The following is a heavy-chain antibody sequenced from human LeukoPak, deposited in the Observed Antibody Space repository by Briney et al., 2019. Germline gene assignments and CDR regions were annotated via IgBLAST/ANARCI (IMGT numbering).Heavy chain of an antibody. CDR3: ARGHRYMNSRALGY. Sequence: ASVKDSCKASGYTFTSYDINWVRQATGQGLEWMGWMNPNSGNTGYAQKFQGRVTMTRNTSISTAYMELSSLRSEDTAVYYCARGHRYMNSRALGYWGQGTLVTVSS. CDR1: GYTFTSYD. CDR2: MNPNSGNT. V-gene: IGHV1-8*01. D-gene: IGHD1-14*01. J-gene: IGHJ4*02.